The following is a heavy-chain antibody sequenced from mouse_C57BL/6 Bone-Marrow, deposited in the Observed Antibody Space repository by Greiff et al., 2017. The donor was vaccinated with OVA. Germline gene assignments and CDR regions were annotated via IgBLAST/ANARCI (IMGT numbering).Heavy chain of an antibody. D-gene: IGHD1-1*01. CDR3: ARVPPYDYGSSYIDY. CDR1: GYTFTDYN. V-gene: IGHV1-22*01. CDR2: INPNNGGT. Sequence: EVLLQQSGPELVKPGASVKMSCKASGYTFTDYNMHWVKQSHGKRLEWIGYINPNNGGTSYNQKFKGKATLTVNKSSSTAYMELRSLTSEDSAVYYCARVPPYDYGSSYIDYWGQGTTLTVSS. J-gene: IGHJ2*01.